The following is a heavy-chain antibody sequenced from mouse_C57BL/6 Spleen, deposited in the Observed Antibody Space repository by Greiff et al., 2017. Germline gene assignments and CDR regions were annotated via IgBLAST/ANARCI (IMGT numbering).Heavy chain of an antibody. V-gene: IGHV1-64*01. CDR2: IHPNSGST. J-gene: IGHJ2*01. CDR3: AREDSNPFDY. Sequence: QVQLQQPGAELVKPGASVKLSCKASGYTFTSYWMHWVKQRPGQGLAWIGMIHPNSGSTNYNEKFKSKATLTVDKSSSTAYMQLSRLTSEDSAVYSSAREDSNPFDYWGQGTTLTVSS. CDR1: GYTFTSYW. D-gene: IGHD2-5*01.